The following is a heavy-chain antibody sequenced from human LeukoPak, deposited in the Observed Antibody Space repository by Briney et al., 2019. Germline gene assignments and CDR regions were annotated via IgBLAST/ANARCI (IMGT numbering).Heavy chain of an antibody. J-gene: IGHJ2*01. V-gene: IGHV1-18*04. CDR2: ISAYNGNT. Sequence: GASVKVSCKASGYTFTSYSISWVRQAPGQGLEWMGRISAYNGNTNYGPKFQGRVTLTTHTSTSTAYMELRSLRSDDTAVYYCARGYRDYFESNGFPLQYWYFDLWGRGTLVTVST. CDR3: ARGYRDYFESNGFPLQYWYFDL. D-gene: IGHD3-22*01. CDR1: GYTFTSYS.